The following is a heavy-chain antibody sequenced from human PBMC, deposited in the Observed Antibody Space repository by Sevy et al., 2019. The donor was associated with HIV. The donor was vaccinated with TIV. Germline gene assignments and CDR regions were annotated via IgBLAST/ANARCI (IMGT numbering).Heavy chain of an antibody. CDR2: ISYDGSNK. CDR3: AKERGSMGATKGGIDY. Sequence: GGSLRLSCAASGFTFSSYGMHWVRHAPGKGLEWVAVISYDGSNKYYADSVKGRFTISRDNSKNTLYLQMNSLRAEDTAVYYCAKERGSMGATKGGIDYWGQGTLVTVSS. D-gene: IGHD1-26*01. V-gene: IGHV3-30*18. J-gene: IGHJ4*02. CDR1: GFTFSSYG.